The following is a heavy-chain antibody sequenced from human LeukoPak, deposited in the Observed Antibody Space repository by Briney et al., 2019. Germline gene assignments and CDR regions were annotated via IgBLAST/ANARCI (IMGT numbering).Heavy chain of an antibody. J-gene: IGHJ4*02. D-gene: IGHD4-17*01. CDR2: IKQDGSEK. CDR3: ARDRSLLMTPVRY. Sequence: GGSLRLSCVASGFTFSSYWMSWVRQAPGKGLEWVANIKQDGSEKYYVDSVKGRFTISRDNAKNSLYLQMNSLRAEDTAVYYCARDRSLLMTPVRYWGQGTLVTVSS. CDR1: GFTFSSYW. V-gene: IGHV3-7*01.